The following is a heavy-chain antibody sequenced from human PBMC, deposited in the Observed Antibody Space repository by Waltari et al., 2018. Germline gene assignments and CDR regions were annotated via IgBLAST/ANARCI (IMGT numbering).Heavy chain of an antibody. CDR1: GGSISSYY. CDR2: IYYSGST. CDR3: ARTPREYCGGDCYPTDYYYYMDV. V-gene: IGHV4-59*01. J-gene: IGHJ6*03. D-gene: IGHD2-21*01. Sequence: QVQLQESGPGLVKPSETLSLTATVAGGSISSYYWRWLRPPPGKGLEWIGYIYYSGSTNYNPSLKSRVTISVDTSKNQFSLKLSSVTAADTAVYYCARTPREYCGGDCYPTDYYYYMDVWGKGTTVTVSS.